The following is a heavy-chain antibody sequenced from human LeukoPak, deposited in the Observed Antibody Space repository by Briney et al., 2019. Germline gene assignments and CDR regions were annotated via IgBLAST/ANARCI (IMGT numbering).Heavy chain of an antibody. CDR1: GGSISSSSYY. CDR2: IYYSGST. V-gene: IGHV4-39*01. CDR3: ASEGGVAYSSSWYTYNWFDP. J-gene: IGHJ5*02. D-gene: IGHD6-13*01. Sequence: PSETLSLTCTVSGGSISSSSYYWGWIRQPPGKGLEWIGSIYYSGSTYYNPSLQSRVTISVDTSKNQFSLKLSSVTAADTAVYYCASEGGVAYSSSWYTYNWFDPWGQGTLVTVSS.